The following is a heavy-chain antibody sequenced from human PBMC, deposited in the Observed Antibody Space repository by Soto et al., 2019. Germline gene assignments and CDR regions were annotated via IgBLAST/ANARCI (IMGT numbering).Heavy chain of an antibody. J-gene: IGHJ6*02. CDR2: IWYDVSNK. V-gene: IGHV3-33*01. CDR3: ARAAAAAWPYYYSYVMDV. CDR1: GFTFSSYG. Sequence: QVQLVESGGGVVQPGRSLRLSCAASGFTFSSYGMHWVRQAPGKGLERVVVIWYDVSNKYYADSVKGRFTISRDNSKNPLYMKMNSLRDEDTAVYYFARAAAAAWPYYYSYVMDVWGQGTTVTVSS. D-gene: IGHD6-13*01.